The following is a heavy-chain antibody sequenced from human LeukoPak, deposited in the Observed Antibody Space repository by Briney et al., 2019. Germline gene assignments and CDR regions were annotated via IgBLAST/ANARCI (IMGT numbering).Heavy chain of an antibody. Sequence: TGGSLRLSCAASGFTFSSYAMSWVRQAPVKGLEWVSAISGSGGSTYYADSVKGRFTISRDNSKNTLYLQMNSLRAEDTAVYYCAKRRAVVVTAMLLDAFDIWGQGTMVTVSS. V-gene: IGHV3-23*01. J-gene: IGHJ3*02. D-gene: IGHD2-21*02. CDR2: ISGSGGST. CDR1: GFTFSSYA. CDR3: AKRRAVVVTAMLLDAFDI.